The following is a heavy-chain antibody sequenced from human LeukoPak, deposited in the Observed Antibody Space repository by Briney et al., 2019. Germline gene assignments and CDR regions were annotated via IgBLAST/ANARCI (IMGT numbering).Heavy chain of an antibody. CDR3: GREKTQKKQPSNWFDP. J-gene: IGHJ5*02. CDR1: RYTFTRYY. CDR2: INPSGGST. D-gene: IGHD5-18*01. Sequence: APLKVSCKPSRYTFTRYYMHWVRQAAAEGLEGMGMINPSGGSTSYAPKLKRSATMNTHKPTSTLYMESRRLRAVAPPVAYCGREKTQKKQPSNWFDPWGQGTRVTVSS. V-gene: IGHV1-46*01.